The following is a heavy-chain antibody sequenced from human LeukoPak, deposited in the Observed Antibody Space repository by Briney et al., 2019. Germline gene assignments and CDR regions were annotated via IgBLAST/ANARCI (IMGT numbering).Heavy chain of an antibody. D-gene: IGHD3-9*01. CDR3: ARDQPYYDILTGYSIDAFDI. Sequence: PGGSLRLSCTVSGFTVSSNSMSWIRQPPGKGLEWIGYIYYSGSTNYNPSLKSRVTISVDTSKNQFSLKLSSVTAADTAVYYCARDQPYYDILTGYSIDAFDIWGQGTMVTVSS. J-gene: IGHJ3*02. CDR1: GFTVSSNS. V-gene: IGHV4-59*02. CDR2: IYYSGST.